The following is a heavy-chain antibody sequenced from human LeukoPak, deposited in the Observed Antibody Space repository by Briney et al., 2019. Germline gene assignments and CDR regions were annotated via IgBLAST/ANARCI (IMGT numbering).Heavy chain of an antibody. CDR3: ARATGNYDFWSGYPDY. CDR2: INWSGGST. V-gene: IGHV3-20*01. Sequence: GGSLRLSCAASGFTFSSYSMNWVRQAPGKGLEWVSGINWSGGSTGYADSVKGRFTISRDNAKNSLYLQMNSLRAEDTALYHCARATGNYDFWSGYPDYWGQGTLVTVSS. CDR1: GFTFSSYS. J-gene: IGHJ4*02. D-gene: IGHD3-3*01.